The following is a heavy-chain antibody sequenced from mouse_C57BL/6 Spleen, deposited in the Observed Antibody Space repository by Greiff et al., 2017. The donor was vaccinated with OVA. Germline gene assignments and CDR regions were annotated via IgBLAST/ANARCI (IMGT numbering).Heavy chain of an antibody. CDR1: GYTFTSYW. Sequence: QVQLQQPGAELVKPGASVKMSCKASGYTFTSYWITWVKQRPGQGLEWIGDIYPGSGSTNYNEKFKGKATLTVDTSSSSAYMQLSRLTSEDSAVYYCARGNYDCKRAMDYWGQGTTVTVSS. CDR2: IYPGSGST. J-gene: IGHJ4*01. D-gene: IGHD2-4*01. V-gene: IGHV1-55*01. CDR3: ARGNYDCKRAMDY.